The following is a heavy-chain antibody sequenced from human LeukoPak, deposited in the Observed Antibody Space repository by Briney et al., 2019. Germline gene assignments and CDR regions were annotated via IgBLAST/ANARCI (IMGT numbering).Heavy chain of an antibody. CDR2: IKQDGSEK. V-gene: IGHV3-7*01. D-gene: IGHD3-22*01. J-gene: IGHJ3*02. Sequence: GSLRLSCAASGFTFSSYWMSWVRQAPGKGLEWVANIKQDGSEKYYVDSVKGRFTISRDNAKNSLYLQMNSLRAEDTAVYYCATYDSSGYPRGGAFDIWGQGTMVTVSS. CDR1: GFTFSSYW. CDR3: ATYDSSGYPRGGAFDI.